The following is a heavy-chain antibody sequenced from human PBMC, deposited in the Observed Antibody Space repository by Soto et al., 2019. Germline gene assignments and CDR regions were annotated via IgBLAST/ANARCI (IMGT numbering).Heavy chain of an antibody. CDR2: ISHSGTA. CDR1: GGSVISDYYF. CDR3: ARGHYDVLTGYYVRYFDY. V-gene: IGHV4-30-4*01. D-gene: IGHD3-9*01. Sequence: QVQLQESGPGLVKPSQTLSLRCSVSGGSVISDYYFWSWIRQPPGQALEWMGYISHSGTAYYNPSLKRRLAMSIDTSKKHFSLSLRSLTAADTATYYCARGHYDVLTGYYVRYFDYWGRGTRVTVSS. J-gene: IGHJ4*02.